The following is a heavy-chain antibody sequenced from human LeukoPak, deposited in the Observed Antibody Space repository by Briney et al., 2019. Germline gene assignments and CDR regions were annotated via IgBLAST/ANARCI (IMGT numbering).Heavy chain of an antibody. CDR1: GGSISNNY. D-gene: IGHD3-9*01. V-gene: IGHV4-59*01. CDR3: ARVVNDILTGYPPHPDY. Sequence: TSETLSLTCNVPGGSISNNYWTWIRQPPGKGLEWTGYVYSTGSTNYNPSLKSRVTISVDTSKNQFSLQLASVTAADTAVYYCARVVNDILTGYPPHPDYWGQGTLVIV. J-gene: IGHJ4*02. CDR2: VYSTGST.